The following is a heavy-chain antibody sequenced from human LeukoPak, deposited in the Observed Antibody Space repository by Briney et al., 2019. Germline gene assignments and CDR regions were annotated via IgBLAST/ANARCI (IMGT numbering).Heavy chain of an antibody. Sequence: GGSLRLSCAASGFTFSSYAMGWVRQAPGKGLEWLSAITGTGGVTYYADSVKGRFTISRDSSKTTLYLQMNSLRAEDTAVYYCAKEVSGSGSYYGGNDYWGQGTLVIVPS. CDR2: ITGTGGVT. D-gene: IGHD3-10*01. CDR1: GFTFSSYA. CDR3: AKEVSGSGSYYGGNDY. V-gene: IGHV3-23*01. J-gene: IGHJ4*02.